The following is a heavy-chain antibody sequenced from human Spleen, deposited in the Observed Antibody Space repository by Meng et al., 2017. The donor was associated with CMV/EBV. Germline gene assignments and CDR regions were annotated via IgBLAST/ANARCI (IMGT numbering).Heavy chain of an antibody. CDR1: GFTFSSYA. Sequence: CAASGFTFSSYAMHWVRQAPGKGLEWVAVISYDGSNKYYADSVKGRFTISRDNSKNTLYLQMNSLRAEDTAVYYCARERAARSAFDIWGQGTMVTVSS. CDR3: ARERAARSAFDI. V-gene: IGHV3-30*04. CDR2: ISYDGSNK. D-gene: IGHD6-6*01. J-gene: IGHJ3*02.